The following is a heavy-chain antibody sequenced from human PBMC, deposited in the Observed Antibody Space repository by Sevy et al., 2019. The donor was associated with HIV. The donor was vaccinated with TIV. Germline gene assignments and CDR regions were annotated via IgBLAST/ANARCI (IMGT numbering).Heavy chain of an antibody. CDR2: IYHSASI. Sequence: SETLSLTCTVSGGAITSGDYYWNWIRQPPGKGLEWIGYIYHSASIFYNPSLQSRAIISQDTSKNQFFLKLSSVTAADTAVYFCARERGYTYLFMDIWGQGTPVTVSS. V-gene: IGHV4-30-4*01. CDR3: ARERGYTYLFMDI. CDR1: GGAITSGDYY. J-gene: IGHJ4*02. D-gene: IGHD5-18*01.